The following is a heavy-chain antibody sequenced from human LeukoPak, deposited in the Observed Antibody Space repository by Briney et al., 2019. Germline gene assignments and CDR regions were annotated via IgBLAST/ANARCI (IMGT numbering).Heavy chain of an antibody. CDR2: ISAHNGNT. D-gene: IGHD2-8*02. J-gene: IGHJ3*01. Sequence: ASVKVSCKASGYTFTNYGVSWVRQAPGQGLEWMGWISAHNGNTNYAQKVWGSVIMTTDTSTSTAYMELRSLRSDDTAVYFCARDCTGGICYIGGFDLWGQGTMVTVSS. CDR1: GYTFTNYG. CDR3: ARDCTGGICYIGGFDL. V-gene: IGHV1-18*01.